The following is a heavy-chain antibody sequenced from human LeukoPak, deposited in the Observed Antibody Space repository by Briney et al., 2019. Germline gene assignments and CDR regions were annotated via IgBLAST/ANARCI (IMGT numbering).Heavy chain of an antibody. D-gene: IGHD6-13*01. J-gene: IGHJ4*02. Sequence: QSGGSLRLSCAASGFTFSSYAMHWVRQAPGKGLEWVAVISYDGSNKYYADSVKGRFTISRDNSKNTLYLQMNSLRAEDTAVYYCARDVGLYSSSWHFDYWGQGTLVTVSS. V-gene: IGHV3-30*04. CDR1: GFTFSSYA. CDR3: ARDVGLYSSSWHFDY. CDR2: ISYDGSNK.